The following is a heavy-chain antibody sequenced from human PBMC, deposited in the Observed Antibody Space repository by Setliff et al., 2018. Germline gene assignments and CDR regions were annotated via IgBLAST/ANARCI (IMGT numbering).Heavy chain of an antibody. CDR2: ISTSSSTK. CDR3: ARLALTGYDSSGYYYALEYYYYMDV. D-gene: IGHD3-22*01. CDR1: GFSFSNYG. V-gene: IGHV3-48*01. Sequence: GGSLRLSCVVSGFSFSNYGMTWVRQAPGKGLEWISYISTSSSTKYYADAVKGRFTISRDNANQSLYLQMNSLRAEDTAVYYCARLALTGYDSSGYYYALEYYYYMDVWGKGTTVTVSS. J-gene: IGHJ6*03.